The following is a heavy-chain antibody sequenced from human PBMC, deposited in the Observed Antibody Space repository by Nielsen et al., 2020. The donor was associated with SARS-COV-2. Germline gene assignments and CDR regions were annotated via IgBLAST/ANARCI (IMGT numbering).Heavy chain of an antibody. J-gene: IGHJ4*02. V-gene: IGHV3-7*03. CDR2: IRPDGTGA. CDR1: GFTFSASW. CDR3: KSEGN. Sequence: GESLKISCAASGFTFSASWMAWVRQAPGKGLEWLSNIRPDGTGANYVDSVKGRFTISRDNAKNLLYLQMGSLRADDTAVHFCKSEGNWGQGTLVTVSS.